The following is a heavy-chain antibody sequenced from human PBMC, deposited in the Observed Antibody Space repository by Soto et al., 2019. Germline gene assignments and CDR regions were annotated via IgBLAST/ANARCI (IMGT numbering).Heavy chain of an antibody. D-gene: IGHD6-13*01. CDR3: ARDPRIATINWFDP. CDR2: ISAHSGNT. J-gene: IGHJ5*02. CDR1: GYTFTSYG. V-gene: IGHV1-18*01. Sequence: GASVKVSCKASGYTFTSYGISWVRQAPGQGLEWMGWISAHSGNTKYAQKLQGRVTMTTDTSTSTAYMELRSLRSDDTAVYYCARDPRIATINWFDPWGQGTLVTVSS.